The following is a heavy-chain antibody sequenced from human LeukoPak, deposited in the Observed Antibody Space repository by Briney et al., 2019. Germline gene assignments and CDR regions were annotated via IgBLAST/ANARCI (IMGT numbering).Heavy chain of an antibody. V-gene: IGHV3-11*04. CDR3: AVGFRWLGDAFDI. CDR2: LSSSGDTI. J-gene: IGHJ3*02. D-gene: IGHD6-19*01. CDR1: GFTFSDYY. Sequence: GGSLRLSCAASGFTFSDYYMSWIRQAPGKGLEWVSFLSSSGDTIYYADSVRGRFTISRDNAKNSLYLQMNSLRAEDTAVYYCAVGFRWLGDAFDIWGQGTMVTVSS.